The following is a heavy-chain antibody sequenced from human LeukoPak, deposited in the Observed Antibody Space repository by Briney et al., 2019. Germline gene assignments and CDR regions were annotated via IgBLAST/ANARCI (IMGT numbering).Heavy chain of an antibody. CDR1: GGSISSYY. CDR2: IYYSGST. CDR3: ARDLFRRSALGF. J-gene: IGHJ4*02. V-gene: IGHV4-59*01. D-gene: IGHD1-26*01. Sequence: SETLSLTCTVSGGSISSYYWGWIRQPPGKGLEWIGYIYYSGSTNYNPSLKSRVTISVDTSKNQFSLKLSSVTAADTAVYYCARDLFRRSALGFWGQGTLVTVSS.